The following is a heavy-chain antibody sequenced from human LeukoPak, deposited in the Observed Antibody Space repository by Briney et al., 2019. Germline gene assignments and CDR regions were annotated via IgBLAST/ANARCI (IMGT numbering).Heavy chain of an antibody. V-gene: IGHV4-34*01. CDR2: INHSGST. Sequence: GSLRLSCAASGFTFSSYAMSWVRQAPGKGLEWIGEINHSGSTNYNPSLKSRVTISVDTSKNQFSLKLSSVTAADTAVYYCARGPARQWLVRSPFDYWGQGTLVTVSS. CDR1: GFTFSSYA. D-gene: IGHD6-19*01. J-gene: IGHJ4*02. CDR3: ARGPARQWLVRSPFDY.